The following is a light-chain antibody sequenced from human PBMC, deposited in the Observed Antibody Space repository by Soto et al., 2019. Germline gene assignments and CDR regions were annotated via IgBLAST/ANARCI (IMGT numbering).Light chain of an antibody. J-gene: IGKJ4*01. CDR2: GAS. CDR1: QSVSSSY. CDR3: QQYNNWPRAT. V-gene: IGKV3-20*01. Sequence: EIVLTQSPGTLSLSPGERATLSCRASQSVSSSYLAWYQQKPGQAPRLLIYGASSRATGIPDRFSGSGSGTGFTLTISRLEPEDFAVYYCQQYNNWPRATFGGGTKVDIK.